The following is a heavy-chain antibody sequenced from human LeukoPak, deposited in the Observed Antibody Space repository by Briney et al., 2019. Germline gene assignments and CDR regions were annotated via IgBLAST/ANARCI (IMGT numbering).Heavy chain of an antibody. CDR1: GYTFTGYY. CDR3: ARVIILRGYDFWSGYYMPFDY. CDR2: INPNSGGT. Sequence: GASVKVSCKASGYTFTGYYMHWVRQAPGQGLEWTGWINPNSGGTNYAQKFQGRVTMTRDTSISTAYMELSRLRSDDTAVYYCARVIILRGYDFWSGYYMPFDYWGQGTLVTVSS. J-gene: IGHJ4*02. V-gene: IGHV1-2*02. D-gene: IGHD3-3*01.